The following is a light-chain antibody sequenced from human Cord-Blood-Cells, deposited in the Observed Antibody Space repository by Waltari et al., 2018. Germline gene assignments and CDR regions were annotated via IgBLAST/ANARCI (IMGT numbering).Light chain of an antibody. CDR1: QSLLHSNGYNY. CDR2: LGS. Sequence: DIVMTQSPLSLPVTPGETASISCSSSQSLLHSNGYNYLDWYLQKPGQSQQLLIYLGSNRASGVPDRFSGSGSGTDFTLKISRVEAEDVGVYYCMQALQTPPTFGQGTKVEIK. V-gene: IGKV2-28*01. J-gene: IGKJ1*01. CDR3: MQALQTPPT.